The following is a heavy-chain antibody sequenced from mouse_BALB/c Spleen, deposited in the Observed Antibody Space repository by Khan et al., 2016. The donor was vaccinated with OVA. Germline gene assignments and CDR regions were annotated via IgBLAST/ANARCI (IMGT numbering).Heavy chain of an antibody. CDR1: GFSLTTYG. CDR2: IRSAGKT. Sequence: QVQLQESGPGLVRPSPTLSITCTVSGFSLTTYGVHWVRQSPGKGLEWLGVIRSAGKTDYNAAFISRLSITKDNSKSQAFFQMNSRQTYDEARYYYCRNSFLYDFTYWGQGTLVTVSA. J-gene: IGHJ3*01. D-gene: IGHD2-14*01. CDR3: CRNSFLYDFTY. V-gene: IGHV2-2*01.